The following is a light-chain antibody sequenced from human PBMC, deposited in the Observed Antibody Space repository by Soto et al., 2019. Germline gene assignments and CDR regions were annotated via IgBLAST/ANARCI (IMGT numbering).Light chain of an antibody. Sequence: VLTQAPSVSVAPGQTARIGCGGDNIGSKSVHWYQQRPGQAPVLVVYADSDRPSGIPERFSGSNPGNTATLTISRVEAGDEADYYCQVWDYDTDHFVFGPGTKVTVL. CDR3: QVWDYDTDHFV. J-gene: IGLJ1*01. CDR2: ADS. V-gene: IGLV3-21*02. CDR1: NIGSKS.